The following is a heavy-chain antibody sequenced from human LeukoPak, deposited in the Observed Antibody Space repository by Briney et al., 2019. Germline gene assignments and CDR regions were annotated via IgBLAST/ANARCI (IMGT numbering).Heavy chain of an antibody. D-gene: IGHD3-10*01. V-gene: IGHV1-69*04. J-gene: IGHJ4*02. CDR3: ARDRALVRELWSASAFDY. Sequence: GASVKVSCKASGGTFITYAISWVRQAPGQGLEWMGRIIPIVGITKYAQKFQGRVTITADKSTNTAHMELSNLRSEDTAVYYCARDRALVRELWSASAFDYWGQGTLVTVSS. CDR2: IIPIVGIT. CDR1: GGTFITYA.